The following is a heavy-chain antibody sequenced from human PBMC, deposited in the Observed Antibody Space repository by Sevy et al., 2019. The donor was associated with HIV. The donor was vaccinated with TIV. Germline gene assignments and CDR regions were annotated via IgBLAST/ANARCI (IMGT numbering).Heavy chain of an antibody. Sequence: SETLSLTCTVSGGSISNYFWSWIRQPPGKGLEWCGSIYYSGSTNYSPSLKSRVTISVDTSKNQFSLKLSSVTAADTAVYYCARAGYTYGYPPYYFDYWGQGTLVTVSS. CDR2: IYYSGST. V-gene: IGHV4-59*13. J-gene: IGHJ4*02. CDR3: ARAGYTYGYPPYYFDY. CDR1: GGSISNYF. D-gene: IGHD5-18*01.